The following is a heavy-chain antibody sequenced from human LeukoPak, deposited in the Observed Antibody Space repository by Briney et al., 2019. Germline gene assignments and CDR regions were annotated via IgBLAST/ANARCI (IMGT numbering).Heavy chain of an antibody. CDR3: ARAGWGYFDWTRGDYGMDV. J-gene: IGHJ6*02. CDR1: GGSISSGNYY. Sequence: PSETLSLTCTVSGGSISSGNYYWSWIRQPPGKGLEWIGEINHSGSTNYNPSLKSRVTISVDTSKNQFSLKLSSVTAADTAVYYCARAGWGYFDWTRGDYGMDVWGQGTTVTVSS. CDR2: INHSGST. D-gene: IGHD3-9*01. V-gene: IGHV4-39*07.